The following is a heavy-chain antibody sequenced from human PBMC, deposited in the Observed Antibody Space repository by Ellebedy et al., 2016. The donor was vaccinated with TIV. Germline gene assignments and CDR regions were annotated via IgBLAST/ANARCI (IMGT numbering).Heavy chain of an antibody. D-gene: IGHD1-26*01. CDR3: ARATLGATMLDAFDI. J-gene: IGHJ3*02. V-gene: IGHV3-33*01. CDR1: GFTFRSYG. CDR2: IWYDGNNK. Sequence: PGGSLRLSCAASGFTFRSYGMHWVRQAPGKGLEWVAVIWYDGNNKYYLDSVKGRFTISRDNSKNTMYLQMNSLRAEDTAVYYCARATLGATMLDAFDIWGQGTMVTVSS.